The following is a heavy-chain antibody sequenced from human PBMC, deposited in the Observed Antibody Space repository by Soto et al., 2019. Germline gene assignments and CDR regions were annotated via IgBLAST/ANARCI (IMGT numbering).Heavy chain of an antibody. D-gene: IGHD3-22*01. Sequence: QVQLVQSGAEVKKPGSSVKVSCKASGGTFSSYAITWVRQAPGQGLEWMGGIIPIFGTANYAQKFQGRVTITADESTSTGYMEWSSLRSENTAVDYCGRDRGPSSGYYPYWFDPWGQGTLVTVSS. CDR3: GRDRGPSSGYYPYWFDP. CDR2: IIPIFGTA. CDR1: GGTFSSYA. V-gene: IGHV1-69*12. J-gene: IGHJ5*02.